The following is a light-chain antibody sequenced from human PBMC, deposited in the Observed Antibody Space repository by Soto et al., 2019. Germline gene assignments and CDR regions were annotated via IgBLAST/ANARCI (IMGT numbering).Light chain of an antibody. J-gene: IGKJ1*01. CDR3: QQRANWPLT. Sequence: EMVLTQSPATLSLSPGDRATLSCRASQSVSSYLACYQQKLCQAPRILIYDASKRATGIPARFSGSGSVTDFTITISNLEHEDFAVYYCQQRANWPLTFGQATKVAIK. CDR1: QSVSSY. CDR2: DAS. V-gene: IGKV3-11*01.